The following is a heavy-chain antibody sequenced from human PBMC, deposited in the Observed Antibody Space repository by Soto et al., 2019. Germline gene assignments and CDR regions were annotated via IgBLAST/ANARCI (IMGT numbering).Heavy chain of an antibody. CDR2: IYYSGST. D-gene: IGHD3-22*01. V-gene: IGHV4-61*01. Sequence: PSETLSLTCTVSGGSVSSGSYYWSWIRQPPGKRLKWIGYIYYSGSTNYNPSLKSRVTISVDTSKYQFSLKLSSVTAADTAVFYCARGPPLGYDSSGYVFSWGQGTLVTVSS. CDR3: ARGPPLGYDSSGYVFS. CDR1: GGSVSSGSYY. J-gene: IGHJ5*02.